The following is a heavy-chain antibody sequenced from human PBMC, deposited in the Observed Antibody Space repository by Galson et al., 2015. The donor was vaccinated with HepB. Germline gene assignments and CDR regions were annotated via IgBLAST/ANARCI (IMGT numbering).Heavy chain of an antibody. Sequence: CAISGDSVSSNSAVWNWIRQSPSGGLEWLGRTSYRSKWYNDYAVSLRGRITINTDPSKNQFSLQLSSVTAEDTAVYYCARKGPLFFDYWGQGALVTVSS. V-gene: IGHV6-1*01. CDR3: ARKGPLFFDY. CDR2: TSYRSKWYN. CDR1: GDSVSSNSAV. J-gene: IGHJ4*02.